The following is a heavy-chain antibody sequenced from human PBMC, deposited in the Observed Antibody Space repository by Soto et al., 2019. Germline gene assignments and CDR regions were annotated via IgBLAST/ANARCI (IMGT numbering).Heavy chain of an antibody. V-gene: IGHV3-64D*06. D-gene: IGHD3-22*01. CDR3: VKYYYDSSGYYGLNAFDI. J-gene: IGHJ3*02. CDR1: RFTFSNYA. Sequence: GGSLRLSCLASRFTFSNYAMHWVRQAPGKGLEYVSTISSNGDSTYYADSVKGRFTISRDNSKNTLYLQMSSLRTEDTAVYYCVKYYYDSSGYYGLNAFDIWGQGTMVTVSS. CDR2: ISSNGDST.